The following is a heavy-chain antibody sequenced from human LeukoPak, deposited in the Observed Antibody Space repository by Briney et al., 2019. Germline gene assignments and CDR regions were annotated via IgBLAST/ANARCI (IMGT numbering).Heavy chain of an antibody. CDR1: GGSFSGYY. V-gene: IGHV4-34*01. D-gene: IGHD6-13*01. CDR2: INHSGST. CDR3: ARGRRAAAAGKYYFDY. J-gene: IGHJ4*02. Sequence: SETLSLTCAVYGGSFSGYYWSWLRQPPGKGLERIGEINHSGSTNYNPSLKSRVTISVDTSKNQFSLKLSSVTAADTAVYYCARGRRAAAAGKYYFDYWGQGTLVTVPS.